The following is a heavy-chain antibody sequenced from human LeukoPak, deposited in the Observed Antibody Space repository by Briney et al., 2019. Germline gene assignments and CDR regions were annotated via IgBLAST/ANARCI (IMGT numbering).Heavy chain of an antibody. J-gene: IGHJ4*02. CDR2: INHSGST. CDR3: TSGSYYDYVWGSYRKYFFDY. CDR1: GGSFSGYY. Sequence: PSETLSLTCAVYGGSFSGYYWSWIRQPPGKGLEWIGEINHSGSTNYNPSLKSRVTISVDTSKNQFSLKLSSVTAADTAVYYCTSGSYYDYVWGSYRKYFFDYWGQGTLVTVSS. D-gene: IGHD3-16*02. V-gene: IGHV4-34*01.